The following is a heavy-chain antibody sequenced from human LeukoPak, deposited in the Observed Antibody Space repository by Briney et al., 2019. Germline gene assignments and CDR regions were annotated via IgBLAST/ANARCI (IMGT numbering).Heavy chain of an antibody. Sequence: GKSLRLSCAASGFTFSGYGMHWVRQAPGKGMEWVAVISYDGSNKYYADSVKGRFTISRDNSKNTLYLQMNRLTAEDTAVYYCAKDLYYYYDSSDYDYWGQGTLVTVSS. V-gene: IGHV3-30*18. D-gene: IGHD3-22*01. CDR1: GFTFSGYG. J-gene: IGHJ4*02. CDR2: ISYDGSNK. CDR3: AKDLYYYYDSSDYDY.